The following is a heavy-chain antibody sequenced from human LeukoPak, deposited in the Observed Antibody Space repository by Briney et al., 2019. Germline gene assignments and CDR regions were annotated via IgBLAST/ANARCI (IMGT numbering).Heavy chain of an antibody. CDR1: GFTFSDYY. V-gene: IGHV3-11*01. J-gene: IGHJ5*02. D-gene: IGHD4-4*01. CDR3: ARDLEPDYSNYGNWFDP. CDR2: ISSSGSTI. Sequence: GALRLSCAASGFTFSDYYMSWIRQAPGKGLEWVSYISSSGSTIYYADSVKGRFTISRDNAKNSLYLQMNSLRAEDTAVYYCARDLEPDYSNYGNWFDPWGQGTLVTVSS.